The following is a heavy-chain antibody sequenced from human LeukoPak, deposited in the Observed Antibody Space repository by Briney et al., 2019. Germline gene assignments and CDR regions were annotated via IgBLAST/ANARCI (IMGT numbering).Heavy chain of an antibody. J-gene: IGHJ4*02. V-gene: IGHV5-51*01. CDR1: GFSFTSYY. D-gene: IGHD6-25*01. CDR2: IYPEDSHT. Sequence: GESLKISCAGIGFSFTSYYIGWVRQMPGKGLEWMGIIYPEDSHTRYSPSFQGQVTISADKSISTAYLQWSSLKASDTAMYYCARRGAVDSAYFDWGRGTLVTVSS. CDR3: ARRGAVDSAYFD.